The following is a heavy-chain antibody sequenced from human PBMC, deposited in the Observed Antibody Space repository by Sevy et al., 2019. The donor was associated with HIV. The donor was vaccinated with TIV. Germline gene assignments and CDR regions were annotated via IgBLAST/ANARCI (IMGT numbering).Heavy chain of an antibody. D-gene: IGHD4-4*01. CDR1: GYTFTGYY. V-gene: IGHV1-2*06. CDR3: ARDEENSNPGG. J-gene: IGHJ4*02. Sequence: ASVKVSCKASGYTFTGYYMHWVRQAPGQGLEWMGRTNPNSGGTNYAQKFQGRVTMTRDTSISTAYMELSRLRSDDTAVYYCARDEENSNPGGWGQGTLVTVSS. CDR2: TNPNSGGT.